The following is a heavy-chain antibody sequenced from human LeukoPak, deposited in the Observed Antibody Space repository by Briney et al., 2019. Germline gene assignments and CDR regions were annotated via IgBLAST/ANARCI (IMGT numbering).Heavy chain of an antibody. D-gene: IGHD6-19*01. CDR1: GGSISSYY. V-gene: IGHV4-59*01. CDR3: ARHMAGTYAFDI. Sequence: PSETLSLTCTVSGGSISSYYWSWIRQPPGKGLEWIGYIYYSGSTNYNPSLKSRVTISVDTSKNQFSLKLSSVTAADTAVYYCARHMAGTYAFDIWGQGTMVTVSS. J-gene: IGHJ3*02. CDR2: IYYSGST.